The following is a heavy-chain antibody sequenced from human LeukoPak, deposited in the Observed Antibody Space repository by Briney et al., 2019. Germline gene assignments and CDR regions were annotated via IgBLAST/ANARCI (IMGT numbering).Heavy chain of an antibody. CDR1: GFTFSSYS. J-gene: IGHJ4*02. V-gene: IGHV3-21*04. D-gene: IGHD6-19*01. Sequence: TGGSLRLSCAASGFTFSSYSMNWVRQAPGKGLEWVSSISSSSSYIYYADSVKGRFTISRDNAKNSLYLQMNSLRAEDTAVYYCAKDIKYSSGWYPQYFDYWGQGTLVTVSS. CDR2: ISSSSSYI. CDR3: AKDIKYSSGWYPQYFDY.